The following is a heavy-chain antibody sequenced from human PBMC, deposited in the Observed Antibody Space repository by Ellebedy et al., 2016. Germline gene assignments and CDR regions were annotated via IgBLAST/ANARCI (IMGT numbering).Heavy chain of an antibody. CDR1: GFTLSDYS. D-gene: IGHD3-3*01. V-gene: IGHV3-21*01. CDR2: ITISSSYI. CDR3: ARDGSEWSRDY. Sequence: GGSLRLXXAASGFTLSDYSMNWVRQAPGKGLEWVSSITISSSYIFYADSVKGRFTISRDNAKNSPFLQMNSLRVEDTAVYYCARDGSEWSRDYWGQGTLVTVSS. J-gene: IGHJ4*02.